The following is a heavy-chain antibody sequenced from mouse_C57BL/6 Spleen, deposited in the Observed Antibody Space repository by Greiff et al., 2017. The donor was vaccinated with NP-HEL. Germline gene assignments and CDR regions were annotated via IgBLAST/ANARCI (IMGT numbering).Heavy chain of an antibody. Sequence: VQLQQPGAELVRPGSSVKLSCKASGYTFTSYWMHWVKQRPIQGLEWIGNIDPSDSETHYNQKFKDKATLTVDKSSSTAYMQLSSLTSEDSAVYYCARGLRSYYFDYWGQGTTLTVSS. CDR2: IDPSDSET. CDR1: GYTFTSYW. V-gene: IGHV1-52*01. J-gene: IGHJ2*01. CDR3: ARGLRSYYFDY. D-gene: IGHD2-4*01.